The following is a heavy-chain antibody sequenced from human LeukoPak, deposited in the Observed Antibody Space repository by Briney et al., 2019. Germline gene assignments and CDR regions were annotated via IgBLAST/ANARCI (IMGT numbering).Heavy chain of an antibody. J-gene: IGHJ6*02. CDR2: INHSGST. CDR3: ARGVGSSGVYYYYGMDV. Sequence: SETLSLTCAVYGGSFSGYYWSWIRQPPGKGLEWIGEINHSGSTNYNPSLKSRVTISVDTSKNQFSLKLSSVTAADTAVYYCARGVGSSGVYYYYGMDVWGQGTTVTVSS. V-gene: IGHV4-34*01. CDR1: GGSFSGYY. D-gene: IGHD6-19*01.